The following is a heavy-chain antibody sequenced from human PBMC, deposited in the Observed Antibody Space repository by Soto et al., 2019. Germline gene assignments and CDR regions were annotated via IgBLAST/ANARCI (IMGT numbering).Heavy chain of an antibody. CDR3: VQSRCGGDCLQSYSSHSYYGLDV. D-gene: IGHD2-21*01. J-gene: IGHJ6*02. CDR1: GFSLSTTGVG. V-gene: IGHV2-5*02. CDR2: IYWDDDK. Sequence: QITLKESGPTLVKPTQTLTLTCTFSGFSLSTTGVGVGWIRQPPGKALEWLALIYWDDDKRYNPSLKSRLTTTKDTSKTQEVLTMTTMDPVETATYYCVQSRCGGDCLQSYSSHSYYGLDVWGQGTTVTVSS.